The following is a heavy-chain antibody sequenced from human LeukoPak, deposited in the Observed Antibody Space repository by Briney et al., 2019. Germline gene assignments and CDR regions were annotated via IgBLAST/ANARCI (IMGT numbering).Heavy chain of an antibody. CDR3: PREGSTGSFDY. J-gene: IGHJ4*02. CDR1: GGTFSSYA. D-gene: IGHD3-10*01. CDR2: IIPIFGTA. Sequence: ASVKVSRKTSGGTFSSYAINWVRQAPGQGLEWMGGIIPIFGTANYAQKLQGRVTITADESTSTAYMELSSLRSEDTAVYYCPREGSTGSFDYWGQGTLVTVSS. V-gene: IGHV1-69*13.